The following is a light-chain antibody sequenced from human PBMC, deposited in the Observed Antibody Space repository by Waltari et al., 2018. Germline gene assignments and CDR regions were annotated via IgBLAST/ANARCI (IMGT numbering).Light chain of an antibody. V-gene: IGKV3-20*01. CDR3: QQHGTLPAT. CDR2: RAS. J-gene: IGKJ1*01. CDR1: QSVGSSS. Sequence: EIVLTQSPGTASLSPGERVTLSCRASQSVGSSSLAWYQQKPGQAPRLVIYRASRRATGIPDRFSGSGSGTDFSLTISRLEPEDFAVYYCQQHGTLPATFGQGNKVEIK.